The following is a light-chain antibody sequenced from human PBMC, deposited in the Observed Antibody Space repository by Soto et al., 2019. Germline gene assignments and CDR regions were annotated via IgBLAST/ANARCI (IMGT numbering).Light chain of an antibody. V-gene: IGKV3-15*01. CDR2: GAS. Sequence: EIVMTQSPASLSVSPGDGATLSCRASQSVASNVAWYQQKPGQGPRLLIHGASTRAVGVPARFSGSGSGTDFTLTIDSRQSEDFAVSYCQQYHNWPPQYTFGQGTKLQIK. CDR3: QQYHNWPPQYT. CDR1: QSVASN. J-gene: IGKJ2*01.